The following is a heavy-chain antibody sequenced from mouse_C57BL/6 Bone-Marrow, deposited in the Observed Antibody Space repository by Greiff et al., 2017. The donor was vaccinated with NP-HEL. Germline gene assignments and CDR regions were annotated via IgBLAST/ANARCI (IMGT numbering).Heavy chain of an antibody. J-gene: IGHJ2*01. CDR1: GYTFTSYW. CDR2: IDPNSGGT. V-gene: IGHV1-72*01. CDR3: ARDGSSYEGALYYFDY. Sequence: QVQLKQPGAELVKPGASVKLSCKASGYTFTSYWMHWVKQRPGRGLEWIGRIDPNSGGTKYNEKFKSKATLTVDKPSSTAYMQLSSLTSEDSAVYYCARDGSSYEGALYYFDYWGQGTTLTVSS. D-gene: IGHD1-1*01.